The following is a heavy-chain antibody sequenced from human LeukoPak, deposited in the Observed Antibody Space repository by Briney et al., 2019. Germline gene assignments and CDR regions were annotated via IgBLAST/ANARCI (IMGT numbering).Heavy chain of an antibody. CDR1: GFTFSSYS. J-gene: IGHJ4*02. D-gene: IGHD5-12*01. CDR3: AREGMVATFDY. V-gene: IGHV3-21*01. CDR2: ISSSSSYI. Sequence: GGPLRLSCAASGFTFSSYSMNWVRQAPGKGLEWVSSISSSSSYIYYADSVKGRFTISRDKAKNSLYLQMNSPRAEDTAIYYCAREGMVATFDYWGQGTLVTVSS.